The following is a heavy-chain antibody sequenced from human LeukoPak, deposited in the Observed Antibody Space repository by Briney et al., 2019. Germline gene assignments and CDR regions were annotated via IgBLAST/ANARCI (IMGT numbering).Heavy chain of an antibody. J-gene: IGHJ5*02. V-gene: IGHV3-48*03. CDR1: GFTFSSYE. CDR3: AKGGIAVAGTWFDP. CDR2: ISSSGSTI. D-gene: IGHD6-19*01. Sequence: GGSLRLSCAASGFTFSSYEMNWVRQAPGKGLEWVSYISSSGSTIYYADSVKGRFTISRDNAKNSLYLQMNSLRAEDLALYYCAKGGIAVAGTWFDPWGQGTLVTVSS.